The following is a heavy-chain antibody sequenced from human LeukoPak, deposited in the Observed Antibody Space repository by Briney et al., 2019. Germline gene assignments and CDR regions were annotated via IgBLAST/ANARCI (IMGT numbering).Heavy chain of an antibody. CDR3: ARVGSIAAAGTPDY. D-gene: IGHD6-13*01. CDR2: ISSSSSHT. Sequence: GGSLRLSCAASGFSFSDYYMTWIRQAPGKGLEWLSYISSSSSHTNYADSVKGRFTISRDKAKKSLSVQVNSLRADDTAVYYCARVGSIAAAGTPDYWGQGTLVTVSS. J-gene: IGHJ4*02. CDR1: GFSFSDYY. V-gene: IGHV3-11*06.